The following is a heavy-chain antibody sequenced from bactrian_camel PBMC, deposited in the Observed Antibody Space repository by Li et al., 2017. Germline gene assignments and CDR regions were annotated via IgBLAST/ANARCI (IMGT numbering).Heavy chain of an antibody. Sequence: HVQLVESGGGSVQAGGSLRLSCAFSGYTYSGHCMAWFRQAPGKEREGVAGIYTTSGQTDYVDSVKGRFTISRDRSKNTVYLQMNSLKPEDTAMYYCAAGRAEGRWCPVEATFSNLFPYRGQGTQVTVS. V-gene: IGHV3S6*01. J-gene: IGHJ4*01. CDR1: GYTYSGHC. CDR2: IYTTSGQT. D-gene: IGHD6*01. CDR3: AAGRAEGRWCPVEATFSNLFPY.